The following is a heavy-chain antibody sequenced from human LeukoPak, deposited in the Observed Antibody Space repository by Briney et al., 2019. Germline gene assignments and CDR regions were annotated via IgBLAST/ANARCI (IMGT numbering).Heavy chain of an antibody. V-gene: IGHV1-18*01. CDR3: ARGGYCSGGSCYYYYYYGMDV. CDR1: GYTFTSYG. D-gene: IGHD2-15*01. Sequence: ASVKVSCKASGYTFTSYGISWVRQAPGQGLEWMGWISAYNGNTNYAQKLQGRVTMTTDTSTSTAYMELRSLGSDDTAVYYCARGGYCSGGSCYYYYYYGMDVWGQGTTVTVSS. J-gene: IGHJ6*02. CDR2: ISAYNGNT.